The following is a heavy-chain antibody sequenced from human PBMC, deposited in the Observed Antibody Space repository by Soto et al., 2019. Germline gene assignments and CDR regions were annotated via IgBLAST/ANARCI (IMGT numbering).Heavy chain of an antibody. CDR3: ARDLSSSVDS. Sequence: PGGSLRLSCAASGFTFSSYSMSWVRQAPGKGLEWVSSISSSSSYIYYADSLKGRFTISRDNAKSSLYLQMNSLRAEDTAVYYCARDLSSSVDSWGQGTRVTVAS. CDR2: ISSSSSYI. V-gene: IGHV3-21*01. D-gene: IGHD6-6*01. J-gene: IGHJ4*02. CDR1: GFTFSSYS.